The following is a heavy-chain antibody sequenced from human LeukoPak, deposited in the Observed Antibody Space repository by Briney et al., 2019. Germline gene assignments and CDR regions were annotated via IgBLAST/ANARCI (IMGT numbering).Heavy chain of an antibody. J-gene: IGHJ4*02. Sequence: GASVKVSCKASGYTFTGYYMHWVRQAPGQGLEWMGWINPNSGGTNYAQKFQGRVTMTRDTSISTAYMELSRLRSDDTAVYYCARVTPQPKWELQKFGARTFDYWGQGTLVTVSS. CDR2: INPNSGGT. CDR3: ARVTPQPKWELQKFGARTFDY. D-gene: IGHD1-26*01. V-gene: IGHV1-2*02. CDR1: GYTFTGYY.